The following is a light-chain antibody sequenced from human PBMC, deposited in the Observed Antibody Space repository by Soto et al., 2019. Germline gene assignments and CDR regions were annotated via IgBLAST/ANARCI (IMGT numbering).Light chain of an antibody. Sequence: VLTQSPGTLSFSPLEIATLSCRASQTVRNNYLAWYQQKPGQAPRLLIYDASNRATGIPARFSGSGFGTDFTLTISSLEPEDFAVYYCQQRSKWPGTFGQGTKVDIK. V-gene: IGKV3-11*01. CDR1: QTVRNNY. CDR3: QQRSKWPGT. J-gene: IGKJ1*01. CDR2: DAS.